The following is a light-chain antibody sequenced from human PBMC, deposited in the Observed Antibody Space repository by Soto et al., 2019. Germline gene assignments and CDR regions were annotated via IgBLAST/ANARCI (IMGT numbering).Light chain of an antibody. CDR3: QQRSNRPT. Sequence: EIVLAQSPATLSLSPGDGATLSCRASQSVDNYLIWYQQRPGQAPRLLIYDASKRATGVPARFSGSGSGTDFTLTIRSLEPEDFAVYYCQQRSNRPTFGGGTKVDIK. CDR1: QSVDNY. V-gene: IGKV3-11*01. J-gene: IGKJ4*01. CDR2: DAS.